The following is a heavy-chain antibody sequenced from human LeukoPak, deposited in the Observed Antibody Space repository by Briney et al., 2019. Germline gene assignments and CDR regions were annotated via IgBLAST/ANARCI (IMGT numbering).Heavy chain of an antibody. CDR2: ISGSGGST. V-gene: IGHV3-23*01. CDR3: ARFVDFGGFDY. J-gene: IGHJ4*02. CDR1: GFTFSSYG. D-gene: IGHD4-23*01. Sequence: PGGTLRLSCAASGFTFSSYGMSWVRQAPGKGLEWVSAISGSGGSTYYADSVKGRFTISRDNSKNTLYLQMNSLRAEDTAVYYCARFVDFGGFDYWGQETLATVSS.